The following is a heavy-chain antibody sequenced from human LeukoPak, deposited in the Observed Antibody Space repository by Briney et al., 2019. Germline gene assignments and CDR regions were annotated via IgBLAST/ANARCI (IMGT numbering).Heavy chain of an antibody. D-gene: IGHD6-19*01. Sequence: PGRSLSLSCAASGFTFSSYAMHWVRQAPGKGLEWVAVISYDGSNKYYADSVKGRFTISRDNSKNTLYLQMNSLRAEDTAVYYCARSSIAVAGTTLDYWGQGTLVTVSS. J-gene: IGHJ4*02. V-gene: IGHV3-30*04. CDR3: ARSSIAVAGTTLDY. CDR2: ISYDGSNK. CDR1: GFTFSSYA.